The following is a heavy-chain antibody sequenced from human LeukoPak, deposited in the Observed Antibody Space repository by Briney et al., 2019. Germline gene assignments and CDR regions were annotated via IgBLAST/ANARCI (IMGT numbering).Heavy chain of an antibody. V-gene: IGHV4-30-4*08. CDR1: GGSISSGDYY. Sequence: DPSETLSLTCTVSGGSISSGDYYWSWIRQPPGKGLEWIGYIYYSGSTYYNPSLKSRVTISVDTSKNQFSLKLSSVTAADTAVYYCARGPIFGVVHNWFDPWGQGTLVTVSS. D-gene: IGHD3-3*01. CDR2: IYYSGST. CDR3: ARGPIFGVVHNWFDP. J-gene: IGHJ5*02.